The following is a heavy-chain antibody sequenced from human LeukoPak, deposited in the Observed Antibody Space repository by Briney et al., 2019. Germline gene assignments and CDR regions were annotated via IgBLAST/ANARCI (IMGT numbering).Heavy chain of an antibody. CDR2: VYPGDSDT. CDR1: GDSFTSYW. CDR3: ARQSTALDAFDI. D-gene: IGHD2-2*01. Sequence: GESLKISCKGSGDSFTSYWIGWVRQMPGKGLEWMGTVYPGDSDTRYSPSFQGLVTFSADKSISTAYLQWSSLKASDTAMYYCARQSTALDAFDIWGQGTMLTVSS. J-gene: IGHJ3*02. V-gene: IGHV5-51*01.